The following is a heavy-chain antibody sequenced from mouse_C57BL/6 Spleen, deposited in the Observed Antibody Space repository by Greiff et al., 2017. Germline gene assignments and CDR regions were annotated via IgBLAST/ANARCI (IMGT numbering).Heavy chain of an antibody. Sequence: VQLQQPGAELVKPGASVKLSCKASGYTFTSYWMQWVKQRPGQGLEWIGGIDPSDSYTNYNQKFKGKATLTVDTSSSTAYMQLSSLTSEDSAVYYCARGVPLDYWGQGTTLTVSS. CDR1: GYTFTSYW. D-gene: IGHD2-14*01. V-gene: IGHV1-50*01. CDR3: ARGVPLDY. J-gene: IGHJ2*01. CDR2: IDPSDSYT.